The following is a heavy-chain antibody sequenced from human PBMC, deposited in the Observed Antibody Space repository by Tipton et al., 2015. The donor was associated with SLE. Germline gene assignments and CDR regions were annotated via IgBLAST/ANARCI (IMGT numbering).Heavy chain of an antibody. J-gene: IGHJ5*02. CDR1: GVSISSYD. CDR2: IYYSGSA. V-gene: IGHV4-59*12. D-gene: IGHD3-16*02. CDR3: ARGGGAFVA. Sequence: PGLVKPSETLSLTCSVSGVSISSYDWTWIRQPPGKGLEWIGHIYYSGSANYNPSLNSRVTISFDTSKNQFSLKLSSVTAADTAVYYCARGGGAFVAWGQGTLVTVSS.